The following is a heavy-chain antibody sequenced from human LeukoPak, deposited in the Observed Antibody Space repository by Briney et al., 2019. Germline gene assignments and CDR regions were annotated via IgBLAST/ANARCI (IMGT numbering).Heavy chain of an antibody. V-gene: IGHV4-34*01. CDR3: ARSPPSYYDFWSGYPPNWFDP. CDR2: INHSGST. D-gene: IGHD3-3*01. Sequence: SETLSLTCAVYGGSFSGYYWSWIRQPPGKGLEWIGEINHSGSTNYDPSLKSRVTISVDTSKNQFSLKLSSVTAADPAVYYCARSPPSYYDFWSGYPPNWFDPWSQGTLVTVSS. J-gene: IGHJ5*02. CDR1: GGSFSGYY.